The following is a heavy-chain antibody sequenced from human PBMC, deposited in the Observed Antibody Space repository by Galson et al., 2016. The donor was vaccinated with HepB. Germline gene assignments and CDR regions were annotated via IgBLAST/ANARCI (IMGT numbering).Heavy chain of an antibody. V-gene: IGHV1-46*01. CDR3: ARSLILTGYYDKTQYYFGLDV. CDR2: INSSDGAT. D-gene: IGHD3-9*01. J-gene: IGHJ6*02. CDR1: GYTFTSYL. Sequence: SVKVSCKASGYTFTSYLIHWVRQAPGQGLEWMGIINSSDGATTYAQRFQGRVIMTRDTSTSTVSMELSSLTSDDTAVYYCARSLILTGYYDKTQYYFGLDVWGLGTTVTVSS.